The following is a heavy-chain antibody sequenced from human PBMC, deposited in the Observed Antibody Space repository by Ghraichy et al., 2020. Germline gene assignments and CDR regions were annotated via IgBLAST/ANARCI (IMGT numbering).Heavy chain of an antibody. J-gene: IGHJ3*02. D-gene: IGHD6-19*01. CDR2: ISGSGGST. CDR1: GFTFSSYA. V-gene: IGHV3-23*01. CDR3: AKEDNVAVAGSVGAFDI. Sequence: LSLTCAASGFTFSSYAMSWVRQAPGKGLEWGSAISGSGGSTYYADSVKGRFTISRDNSKNTLYLQMNSRRAEDTAVYYCAKEDNVAVAGSVGAFDIWGQGTMVTVSS.